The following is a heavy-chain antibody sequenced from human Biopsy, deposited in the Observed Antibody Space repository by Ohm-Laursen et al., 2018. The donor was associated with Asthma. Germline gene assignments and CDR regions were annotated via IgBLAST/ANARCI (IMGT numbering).Heavy chain of an antibody. J-gene: IGHJ5*02. CDR1: AYTFIGYP. CDR2: INPNGGAT. Sequence: EASVKVSCKASAYTFIGYPLHWVRQAPGEGLEWMGRINPNGGATIYAQKFQGRVTMTRDTSISTAYMELSRLTSDDTAVYYCARVQKSPGDRWFDPWGQGTLVTVSS. V-gene: IGHV1-2*06. CDR3: ARVQKSPGDRWFDP. D-gene: IGHD7-27*01.